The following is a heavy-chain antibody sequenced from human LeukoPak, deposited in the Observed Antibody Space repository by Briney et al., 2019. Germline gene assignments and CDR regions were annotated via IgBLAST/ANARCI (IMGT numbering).Heavy chain of an antibody. CDR1: GFTFSNYW. CDR2: IKEDGSEK. J-gene: IGHJ4*02. CDR3: ARDWGAAGLWDY. Sequence: AGGPLRLSCAISGFTFSNYWMSWVRQATGRGLEWVANIKEDGSEKNYVDSVKGRFTISRDNAKNSLYLQMNSLRAGDTAIYYCARDWGAAGLWDYWGQGALVTVSS. V-gene: IGHV3-7*05. D-gene: IGHD6-13*01.